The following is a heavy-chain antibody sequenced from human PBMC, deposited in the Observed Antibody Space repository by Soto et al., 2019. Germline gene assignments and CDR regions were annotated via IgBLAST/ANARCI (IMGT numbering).Heavy chain of an antibody. J-gene: IGHJ4*02. Sequence: GSLRLSCAASGFTVSTYAMHWVRQAPGKGLEYVSAISSNGGSTYYANSVKGRFTISRDNSKNTLYLQMGSLRAEDMAVYYCARGPDTEYFDYWGQGTLVSVSS. V-gene: IGHV3-64*01. CDR1: GFTVSTYA. CDR3: ARGPDTEYFDY. D-gene: IGHD5-18*01. CDR2: ISSNGGST.